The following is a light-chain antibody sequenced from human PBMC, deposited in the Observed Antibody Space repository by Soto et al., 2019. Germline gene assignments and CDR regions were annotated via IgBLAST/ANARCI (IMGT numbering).Light chain of an antibody. V-gene: IGKV3-11*01. Sequence: EIFLTHSPITLSLSPREGTTPSLRASQSVSSYLAWYQQKPGQAPRLLIYDASNRATGIPARFSGSGSGTDFTLTISSLEPEDFAVYYCQQRSNWPPITFGQGTRLEIK. CDR3: QQRSNWPPIT. J-gene: IGKJ5*01. CDR1: QSVSSY. CDR2: DAS.